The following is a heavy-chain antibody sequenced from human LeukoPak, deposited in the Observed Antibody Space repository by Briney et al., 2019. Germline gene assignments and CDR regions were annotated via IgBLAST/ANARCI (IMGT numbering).Heavy chain of an antibody. V-gene: IGHV3-21*01. Sequence: PGGSLRLSCAASGFTFSRYSMNWVRQAPGKGLEWVSSISSGSSFMYYADSVKGRFTISRDNAKNSLYLQMNSLRAKDTALYYCAELGITMIGGVWGKGTTVTISS. CDR2: ISSGSSFM. J-gene: IGHJ6*04. D-gene: IGHD3-10*02. CDR3: AELGITMIGGV. CDR1: GFTFSRYS.